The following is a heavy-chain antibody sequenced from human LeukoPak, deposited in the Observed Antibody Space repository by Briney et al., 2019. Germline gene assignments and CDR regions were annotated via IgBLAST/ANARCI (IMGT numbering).Heavy chain of an antibody. CDR2: IYYSGST. Sequence: SETLSLTCTVSGGSISSYYWSWIRQPPGKGQERIGYIYYSGSTNYNPSLKSRVTISVDTSKNQFSLKLSSVTAADTAVYYCARVAVSPVRYFDWLYPYYYYGMDVWGQGTTVTVSS. CDR3: ARVAVSPVRYFDWLYPYYYYGMDV. D-gene: IGHD3-9*01. CDR1: GGSISSYY. V-gene: IGHV4-59*01. J-gene: IGHJ6*02.